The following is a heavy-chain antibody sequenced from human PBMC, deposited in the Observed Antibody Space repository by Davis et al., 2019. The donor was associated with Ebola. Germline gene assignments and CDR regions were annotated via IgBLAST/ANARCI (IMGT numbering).Heavy chain of an antibody. J-gene: IGHJ4*02. CDR1: GFTFSSYW. CDR2: IKQDGSEK. D-gene: IGHD1-26*01. CDR3: ARMVVGAKERVSYYFDY. V-gene: IGHV3-7*03. Sequence: GESLKISCAASGFTFSSYWMSWVRQAPGKGLEWVANIKQDGSEKYYVDSVKGRFTISRDNAKNSLYLQMNSLRAEDTAVYYCARMVVGAKERVSYYFDYWGQGTLVTVSS.